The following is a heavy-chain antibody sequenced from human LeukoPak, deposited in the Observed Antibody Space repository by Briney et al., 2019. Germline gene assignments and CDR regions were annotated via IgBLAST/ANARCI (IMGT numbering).Heavy chain of an antibody. CDR1: GFTFSSYS. Sequence: GGSLRLSCAASGFTFSSYSMNWVRQAPGKGLEWVSSINSSSSYIYYAASVKGRFTISRDNAKNSLYLQMNSLRAEDTAVYYCARGTPEYCSSTSCYDPSFDYWGQGTLVTVSS. CDR2: INSSSSYI. CDR3: ARGTPEYCSSTSCYDPSFDY. V-gene: IGHV3-21*01. D-gene: IGHD2-2*01. J-gene: IGHJ4*02.